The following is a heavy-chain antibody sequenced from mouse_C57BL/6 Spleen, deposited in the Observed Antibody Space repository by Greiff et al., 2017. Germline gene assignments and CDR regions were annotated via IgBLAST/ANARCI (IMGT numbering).Heavy chain of an antibody. CDR1: GYTFTSYW. V-gene: IGHV1-52*01. D-gene: IGHD1-1*01. CDR3: ATVVDAMDY. J-gene: IGHJ4*01. Sequence: QVQLQQPGAELVRPGSSVKLSCKASGYTFTSYWMHWVKQRPIQGLEWIGNIDPSDSETHYNHKFKDKATLTVDKSSSTAYMQLSSLTSEDSAVYYCATVVDAMDYWGQGTSVTVSS. CDR2: IDPSDSET.